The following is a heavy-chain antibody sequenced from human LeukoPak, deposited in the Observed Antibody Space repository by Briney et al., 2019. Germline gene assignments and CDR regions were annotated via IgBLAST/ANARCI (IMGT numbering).Heavy chain of an antibody. CDR3: ARDKAARLYYYYYMDV. CDR2: INPSGVST. V-gene: IGHV1-46*03. D-gene: IGHD6-6*01. Sequence: ASVKVSCKASGYTFTSYYMHWVRQAPGQGLEWMGIINPSGVSTSYAQKFQGRVTMTRDTSTSTVYMELSSLRSEDTAVYYCARDKAARLYYYYYMDVWGKGTTVTVSS. CDR1: GYTFTSYY. J-gene: IGHJ6*03.